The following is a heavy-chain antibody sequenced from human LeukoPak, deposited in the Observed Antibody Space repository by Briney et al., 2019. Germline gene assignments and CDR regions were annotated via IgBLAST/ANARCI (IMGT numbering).Heavy chain of an antibody. Sequence: PGGSLRLSCAASGFTFSSYWMSWVRQAPGKGLEWVANIKQDGSDKYYVDSVKGRFTISRDNAKNSLYLQMNSLRAEDTAVYYCARSLGYCSAGCCFPFDYWGQGTLVTVSS. CDR1: GFTFSSYW. CDR2: IKQDGSDK. CDR3: ARSLGYCSAGCCFPFDY. D-gene: IGHD2-15*01. V-gene: IGHV3-7*05. J-gene: IGHJ4*02.